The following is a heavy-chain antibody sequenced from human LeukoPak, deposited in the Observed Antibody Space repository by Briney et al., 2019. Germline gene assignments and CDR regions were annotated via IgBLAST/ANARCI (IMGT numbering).Heavy chain of an antibody. Sequence: ASVKVSCKASGYTFTSYGISWVRQAPGQGLEWMGWISAYNGNTNYAQKLQGRVTMTTDTSTSTAYMELRSLRSDDTAVYYCARVPDHYCSSTSCYMMPFAYWGQGTLVTVSS. CDR2: ISAYNGNT. V-gene: IGHV1-18*01. D-gene: IGHD2-2*02. CDR3: ARVPDHYCSSTSCYMMPFAY. CDR1: GYTFTSYG. J-gene: IGHJ4*02.